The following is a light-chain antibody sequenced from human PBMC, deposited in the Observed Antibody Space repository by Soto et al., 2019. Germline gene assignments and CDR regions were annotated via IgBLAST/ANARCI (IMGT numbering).Light chain of an antibody. CDR3: KSYAGSNTYV. CDR1: KNDIGVYDF. J-gene: IGLJ1*01. Sequence: QSALTQPPSASGSPGQSVTISCTGTKNDIGVYDFVSWYQHHPGKAPRLITYEVVQRPSGVPDRFSGSKSGNTASLTVSGLQAADEADYFCKSYAGSNTYVFGSGTNFTVL. V-gene: IGLV2-8*01. CDR2: EVV.